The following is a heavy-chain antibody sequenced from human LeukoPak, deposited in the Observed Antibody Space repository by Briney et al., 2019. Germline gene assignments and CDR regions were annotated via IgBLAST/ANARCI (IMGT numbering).Heavy chain of an antibody. CDR2: ISAYNGKS. D-gene: IGHD3-3*01. J-gene: IGHJ4*02. V-gene: IGHV1-18*01. CDR3: TRDLGNYGSWRGYSIFFDY. CDR1: GYSFTSFG. Sequence: ASVKVSCKASGYSFTSFGISWVRQAPGQGPEWMGWISAYNGKSNYVQKFQDRVTMTADTSASTAYMELRSLRSDDTAVYYCTRDLGNYGSWRGYSIFFDYWGQGPLVTVSS.